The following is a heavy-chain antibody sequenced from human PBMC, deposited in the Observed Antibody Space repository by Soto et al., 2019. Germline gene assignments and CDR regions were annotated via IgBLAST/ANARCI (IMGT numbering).Heavy chain of an antibody. D-gene: IGHD5-18*01. CDR2: ISVDDGDT. J-gene: IGHJ6*02. V-gene: IGHV1-18*04. CDR1: GYTFTSYG. CDR3: ARDQAAKWAPGSAMVNYYYGMDA. Sequence: GASVKVSCKASGYTFTSYGISWVRQAPGEGREWMGGISVDDGDTNYAQNFQGRVTMSTDTSTSTAYMEMRSLRSDDTAVYYCARDQAAKWAPGSAMVNYYYGMDAWGQGTTVTVSS.